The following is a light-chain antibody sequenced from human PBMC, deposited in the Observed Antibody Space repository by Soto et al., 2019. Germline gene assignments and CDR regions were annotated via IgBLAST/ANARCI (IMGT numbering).Light chain of an antibody. CDR3: QQRSNWPIT. V-gene: IGKV3-11*01. CDR2: DAS. CDR1: QSVGSY. Sequence: ELVLTQSPATLSLSPGERATLSCRASQSVGSYLAWYQQKPGQAPRRLIYDASNRATGIPARFSGSGSGTDFTLTISSLGPEDFAVYYCQQRSNWPITFGQGTRLEI. J-gene: IGKJ5*01.